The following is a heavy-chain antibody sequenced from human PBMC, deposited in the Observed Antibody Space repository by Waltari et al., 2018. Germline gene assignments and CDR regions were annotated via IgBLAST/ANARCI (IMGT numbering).Heavy chain of an antibody. CDR3: ARAPSTYSSSWYRVGFDY. CDR2: IYHSGTT. CDR1: DFSISSGYY. J-gene: IGHJ4*02. D-gene: IGHD6-13*01. Sequence: QVRLQESGPGLVKPSETLSLTCSVSDFSISSGYYCAWIRQPPGKGLEWIASIYHSGTTYYNPSLKSRVTIFVDTSKTQFSLKLTSVTATDTAVYFCARAPSTYSSSWYRVGFDYWGQGTLVTVSS. V-gene: IGHV4-38-2*02.